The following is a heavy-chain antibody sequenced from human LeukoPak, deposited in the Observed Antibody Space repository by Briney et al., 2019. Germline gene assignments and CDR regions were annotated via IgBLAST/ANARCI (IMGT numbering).Heavy chain of an antibody. CDR3: ARVTYGLGFNFDY. CDR2: IYYTGST. J-gene: IGHJ4*02. D-gene: IGHD3-10*01. Sequence: SETLFLTCTVSGGSITNYYWSWIRQPPGKGLEWIGYIYYTGSTNYNPSLKSRVTISVDTSKNQFSLRLSSVTAADTAVYYCARVTYGLGFNFDYWGQGALVTVSS. V-gene: IGHV4-59*01. CDR1: GGSITNYY.